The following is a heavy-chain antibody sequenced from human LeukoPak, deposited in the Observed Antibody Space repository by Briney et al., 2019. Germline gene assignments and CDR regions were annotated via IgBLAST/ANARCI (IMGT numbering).Heavy chain of an antibody. V-gene: IGHV4-59*12. CDR1: GGSISSYF. CDR2: IYVTGMT. CDR3: ARPHPLYGGGSFLF. Sequence: SETLSLTCSVSGGSISSYFWSWIRQPPGKELESIGYIYVTGMTNYNPSLKSRATISMDTSKNQFSLKLTSVTAADTAVYYCARPHPLYGGGSFLFWGQGLLVTVSS. J-gene: IGHJ4*02. D-gene: IGHD3-16*01.